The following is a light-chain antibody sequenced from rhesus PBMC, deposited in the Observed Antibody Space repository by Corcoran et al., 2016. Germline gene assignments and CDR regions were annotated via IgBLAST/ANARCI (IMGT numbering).Light chain of an antibody. CDR3: LQGYSTPLT. CDR1: QGISAY. J-gene: IGKJ4*01. Sequence: DIQMTQSPSSLSASVGDRVTITCRASQGISAYLSWYQQKPGKAPKRLIYAASRLESGVPSRFSGSGSGTDFTLTISSLQPEDFATYYCLQGYSTPLTFGRGTKVEI. V-gene: IGKV1-36*02. CDR2: AAS.